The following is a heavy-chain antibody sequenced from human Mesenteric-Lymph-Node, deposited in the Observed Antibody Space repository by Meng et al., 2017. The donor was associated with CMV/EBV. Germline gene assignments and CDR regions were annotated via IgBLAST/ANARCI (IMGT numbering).Heavy chain of an antibody. J-gene: IGHJ6*02. CDR3: ARDRQYNNLRYGMDV. D-gene: IGHD1-1*01. CDR1: GFSVRNNY. Sequence: GGSLRLSCAASGFSVRNNYMNWVRQAPGKGLEWVSVIYSGGSTYYADSVKGRFTISRDNSENTLYLQMNSLRAEDTAVYYCARDRQYNNLRYGMDVWGQGTTVTVSS. V-gene: IGHV3-53*01. CDR2: IYSGGST.